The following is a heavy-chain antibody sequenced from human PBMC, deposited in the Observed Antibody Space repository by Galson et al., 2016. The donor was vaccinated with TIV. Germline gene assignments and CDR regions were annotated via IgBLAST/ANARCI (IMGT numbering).Heavy chain of an antibody. CDR1: GYTFTNYG. CDR2: IGTYNGDR. J-gene: IGHJ4*02. V-gene: IGHV1-18*01. CDR3: ARDVRGTWTNMDQ. D-gene: IGHD1/OR15-1a*01. Sequence: SVKVSCKASGYTFTNYGISWVRQAPGQGLEWMGWIGTYNGDRRYAQKFQDRVTMTTDTSTSTAYLEVRSLRSDDTAVYYCARDVRGTWTNMDQWGQGILVTVSS.